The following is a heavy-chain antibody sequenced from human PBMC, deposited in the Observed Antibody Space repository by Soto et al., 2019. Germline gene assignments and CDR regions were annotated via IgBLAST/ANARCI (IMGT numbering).Heavy chain of an antibody. CDR2: INSDGGTT. CDR3: ARGARGYYYMDV. V-gene: IGHV3-74*01. Sequence: EVQLVESGGGLVQHGGSLRLSCAASGFTFSNYWIHWVRQASGKGLVWLSRINSDGGTTNYADSVKGRFTISRDNAKNTLSLQMNSLGADDTAVYYCARGARGYYYMDVWGKGTTVTVSS. CDR1: GFTFSNYW. J-gene: IGHJ6*03. D-gene: IGHD5-12*01.